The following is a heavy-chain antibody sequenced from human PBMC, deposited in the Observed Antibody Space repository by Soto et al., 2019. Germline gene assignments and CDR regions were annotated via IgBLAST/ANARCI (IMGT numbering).Heavy chain of an antibody. Sequence: QVQLQESGPGLVKPSQTLSLTCTVSGGSLKSGGYYWSWIHQHPGRGLEWIGYIYYTGRTYYNPSLESRVTFSVDTSKNQFSLKLSSVTAADTAVYYCARDVTSNHNCFALWGHGTLVTVSS. CDR2: IYYTGRT. CDR3: ARDVTSNHNCFAL. CDR1: GGSLKSGGYY. V-gene: IGHV4-31*02. J-gene: IGHJ5*02. D-gene: IGHD2-2*01.